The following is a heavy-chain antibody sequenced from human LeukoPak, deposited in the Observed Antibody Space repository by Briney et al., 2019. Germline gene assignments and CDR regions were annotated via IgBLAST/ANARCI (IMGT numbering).Heavy chain of an antibody. CDR3: ARNQYYYGSWPIDY. CDR2: ISAYNGNT. J-gene: IGHJ4*02. Sequence: ASVKVSCKASGYTFTSYGISWVRQAPGQGLEWMGWISAYNGNTNYAQKLQGRVTMTTDTSTSTAYMELRSLRSDDPAVYYCARNQYYYGSWPIDYWGQGTLVTVSS. CDR1: GYTFTSYG. D-gene: IGHD3-10*01. V-gene: IGHV1-18*01.